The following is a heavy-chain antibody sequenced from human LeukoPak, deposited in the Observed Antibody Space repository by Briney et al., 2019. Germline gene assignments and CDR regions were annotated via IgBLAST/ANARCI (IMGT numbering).Heavy chain of an antibody. CDR2: IRYDGSNK. CDR1: GFTFSSYG. CDR3: AKDRQKSLHAFDI. J-gene: IGHJ3*02. Sequence: VGSLRLSCAASGFTFSSYGMHWVRQAPGKGLEWVAFIRYDGSNKYYADSVKGRFTISRDNSKNTLYLQMNSLRAEDTAVYYCAKDRQKSLHAFDIWGQGTMVTVSS. D-gene: IGHD2-15*01. V-gene: IGHV3-30*02.